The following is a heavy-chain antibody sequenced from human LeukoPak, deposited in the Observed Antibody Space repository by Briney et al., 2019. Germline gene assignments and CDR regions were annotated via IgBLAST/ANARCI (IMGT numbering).Heavy chain of an antibody. V-gene: IGHV1-8*03. Sequence: ASVKVSCKASGYTFTSYDINWVRQATGQGLEWMGWMNPNSGNTGYAQKFQGRVTITRNTSISTAYMELSSLRSEDTAVYYCAIDQTLYYYDSSGYSTNWFDPWGQGTLVTVSS. D-gene: IGHD3-22*01. CDR2: MNPNSGNT. CDR3: AIDQTLYYYDSSGYSTNWFDP. CDR1: GYTFTSYD. J-gene: IGHJ5*02.